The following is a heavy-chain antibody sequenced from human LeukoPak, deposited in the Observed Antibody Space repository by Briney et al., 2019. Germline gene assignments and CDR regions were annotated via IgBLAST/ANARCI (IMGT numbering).Heavy chain of an antibody. CDR2: ISSSSSTI. J-gene: IGHJ4*02. V-gene: IGHV3-48*01. CDR3: ARGRVGFDY. CDR1: GFTFDDYG. Sequence: GGSLRLSCVASGFTFDDYGMSWVRQVPGKGLEWVSYISSSSSTIYYADSVKGRFTISRDNAKNSLYLQMNSLRAEDTAVYYCARGRVGFDYWGQGTLVTVSS. D-gene: IGHD1-26*01.